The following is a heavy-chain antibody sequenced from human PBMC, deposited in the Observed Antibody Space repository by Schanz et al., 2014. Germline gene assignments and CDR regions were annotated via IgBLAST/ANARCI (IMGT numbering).Heavy chain of an antibody. J-gene: IGHJ4*02. CDR3: AKVAPAATYLDS. CDR1: GITFSGYS. V-gene: IGHV3-48*04. Sequence: EVQLVESGGGLAQPGGSLRLSCAASGITFSGYSMNWVRQAPGKGLEWVSYISGSSSTKYYADSVKGRFTISRDNAKNSLFLQMNSLSAEDTAVYYCAKVAPAATYLDSWGLGTLVIVSS. CDR2: ISGSSSTK. D-gene: IGHD2-2*01.